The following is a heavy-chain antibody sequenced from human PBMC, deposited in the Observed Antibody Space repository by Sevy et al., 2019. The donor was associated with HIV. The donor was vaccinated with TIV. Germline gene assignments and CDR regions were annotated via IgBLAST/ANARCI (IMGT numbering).Heavy chain of an antibody. CDR2: IYPGDSDI. D-gene: IGHD4-17*01. Sequence: GETLKISCKGSGYSFSSHWIGWVRQMPGRGLEWMGIIYPGDSDIRYSPSFQGQVTLSAATCIDTAYLQWSSLKASDTTVYYCERFPPTVTTGNCCYYGMDVWGQGTTVTVSS. CDR1: GYSFSSHW. J-gene: IGHJ6*02. CDR3: ERFPPTVTTGNCCYYGMDV. V-gene: IGHV5-51*01.